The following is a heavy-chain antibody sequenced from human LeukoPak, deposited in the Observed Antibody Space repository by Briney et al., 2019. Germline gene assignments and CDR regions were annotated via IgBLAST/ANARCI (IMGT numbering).Heavy chain of an antibody. V-gene: IGHV3-23*01. J-gene: IGHJ5*02. CDR2: ISGSGGST. D-gene: IGHD3-10*01. CDR1: GFTFSSYA. CDR3: AKDPYYGSGSYYFNWFDP. Sequence: SGGSLRLSCAASGFTFSSYAMSWVRQAPGKGLEWVSAISGSGGSTYYADSVKGRFTISRDNSKNTLYLQMNSLRAEDTAVYYCAKDPYYGSGSYYFNWFDPWGQGTLVTVSS.